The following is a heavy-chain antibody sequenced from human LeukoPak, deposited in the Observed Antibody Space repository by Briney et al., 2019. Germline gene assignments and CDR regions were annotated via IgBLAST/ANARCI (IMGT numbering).Heavy chain of an antibody. CDR2: ISYDGSNE. Sequence: GGSLRLSCAASGFTFSSYVMHWVRQAPGKGLEWVAIISYDGSNEYYADSVKGRFTISRDNSKNSLYLQMNSLRAEDTAVYYCARLLVGATTSYDYWGQGTLVTVSS. V-gene: IGHV3-30*04. J-gene: IGHJ4*02. CDR1: GFTFSSYV. D-gene: IGHD1-26*01. CDR3: ARLLVGATTSYDY.